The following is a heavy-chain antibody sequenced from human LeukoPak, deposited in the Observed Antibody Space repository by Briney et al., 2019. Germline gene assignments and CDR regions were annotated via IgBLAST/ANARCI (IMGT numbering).Heavy chain of an antibody. V-gene: IGHV4-59*01. Sequence: PSETLSLTCAVYGGSFSGYYWSWIRQPPGKGLEWIGYIYYIGSTNYNPSLKSRVTISVDTSKNQFSLKLSSVTAADTAVYYCARGIQNYDYVWGSTIAAFDIWGQGTMVTVSS. CDR3: ARGIQNYDYVWGSTIAAFDI. J-gene: IGHJ3*02. CDR2: IYYIGST. CDR1: GGSFSGYY. D-gene: IGHD3-16*01.